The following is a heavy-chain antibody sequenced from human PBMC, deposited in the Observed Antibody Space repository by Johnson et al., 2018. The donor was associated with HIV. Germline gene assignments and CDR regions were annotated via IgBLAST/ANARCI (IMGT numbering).Heavy chain of an antibody. CDR2: INWNGGST. CDR1: GFTFDDYG. Sequence: EVQLVESGGGLVQPGGSPRLSCAASGFTFDDYGMSWVRQAPGKGLEWVSGINWNGGSTGYADSVKGRFTISRDNAKNSLYLQMNSLRAEDTAVYYCARDRSWIQLWFDAFDIWGQGTMVTVSS. CDR3: ARDRSWIQLWFDAFDI. V-gene: IGHV3-20*04. D-gene: IGHD5-18*01. J-gene: IGHJ3*02.